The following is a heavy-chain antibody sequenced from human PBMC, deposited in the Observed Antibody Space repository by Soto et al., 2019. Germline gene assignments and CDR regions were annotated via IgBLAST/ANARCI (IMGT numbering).Heavy chain of an antibody. CDR1: GFTFSSYW. Sequence: GGSLRLSCAASGFTFSSYWMSWVRQAPGKGLEWVANIKQDGSEKYYVDSVKGRFTISRDNAKNSLYLQMNSLRAEDTAVYYCAKYSSSPSFPNYYYYGMDVWGQGTTVTVSS. CDR2: IKQDGSEK. D-gene: IGHD6-6*01. J-gene: IGHJ6*02. V-gene: IGHV3-7*05. CDR3: AKYSSSPSFPNYYYYGMDV.